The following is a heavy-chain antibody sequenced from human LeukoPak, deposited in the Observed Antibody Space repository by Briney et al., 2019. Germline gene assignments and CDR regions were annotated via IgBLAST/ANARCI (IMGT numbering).Heavy chain of an antibody. CDR2: ISHTGGT. V-gene: IGHV4-34*01. D-gene: IGHD3-3*01. J-gene: IGHJ4*02. CDR1: GESFSDFD. CDR3: ARLGLKHFGIFGVPFYFDY. Sequence: SETLSLTCAVYGESFSDFDWTWIRQSPEKGLEWIGEISHTGGTNYKPALKSRVTISIDTSTHQFPLRLPPVAAADTAVYYCARLGLKHFGIFGVPFYFDYWGQGISVTVSS.